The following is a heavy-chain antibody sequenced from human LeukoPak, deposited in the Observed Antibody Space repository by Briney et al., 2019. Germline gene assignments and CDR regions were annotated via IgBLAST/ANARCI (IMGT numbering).Heavy chain of an antibody. D-gene: IGHD7-27*01. CDR1: GCARSTSAVG. CDR2: IYRADDK. J-gene: IGHJ3*02. Sequence: CGPTLVKPMQTLTLTCTFSGCARSTSAVGVGWIRQPPGKVLEWLAIIYRADDKRYSQSLKSRPTITKDTSKNQVVLTLTNRDPVNTATYYCAHSPLGSNAFDISGQGTMVTASS. CDR3: AHSPLGSNAFDI. V-gene: IGHV2-5*02.